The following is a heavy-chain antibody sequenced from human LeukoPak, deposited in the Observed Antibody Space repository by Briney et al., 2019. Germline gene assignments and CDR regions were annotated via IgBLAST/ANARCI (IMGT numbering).Heavy chain of an antibody. CDR2: IYTSGST. CDR3: ARDMAVAGYYYYYYMDV. Sequence: SETLSLTCTVSGGSISSYYWSWIRQPAGKGLEWIGRIYTSGSTNYNPSLKSRVTMSVDTSKNQFSLKLSSVTAADTAVYYCARDMAVAGYYYYYYMDVWGKGTTVTVSS. D-gene: IGHD6-19*01. CDR1: GGSISSYY. J-gene: IGHJ6*03. V-gene: IGHV4-4*07.